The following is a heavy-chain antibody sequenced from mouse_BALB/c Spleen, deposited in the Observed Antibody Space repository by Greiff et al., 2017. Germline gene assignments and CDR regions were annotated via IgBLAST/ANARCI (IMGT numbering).Heavy chain of an antibody. Sequence: EVQVVESGGGLVQPGGSRKLSCAASGFTFSSFGMHWVRQAPEKGLEWVAYISSGSSTTYYADTVKGRFTISRDNPKNTLFLQMTSLRSEDTAMYYCATTGSSYAMDYWGQGTSVTVSS. V-gene: IGHV5-17*02. J-gene: IGHJ4*01. CDR3: ATTGSSYAMDY. CDR1: GFTFSSFG. CDR2: ISSGSSTT. D-gene: IGHD2-12*01.